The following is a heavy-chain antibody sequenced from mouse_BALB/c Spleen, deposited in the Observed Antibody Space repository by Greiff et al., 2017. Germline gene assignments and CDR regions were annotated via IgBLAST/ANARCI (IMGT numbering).Heavy chain of an antibody. CDR2: INPGSGGT. CDR1: GYAFTNYL. Sequence: QVQLQQSGAELVRPGTSVKVSCKASGYAFTNYLIEWVKPRPGQGLEWIGVINPGSGGTNYNEKFKGKATLTADKSSSTAYMQLSSLTSDDSAVYFCATKFITTVVATGDWYFDVWGAGTTVTVSS. V-gene: IGHV1-54*01. J-gene: IGHJ1*01. D-gene: IGHD1-1*01. CDR3: ATKFITTVVATGDWYFDV.